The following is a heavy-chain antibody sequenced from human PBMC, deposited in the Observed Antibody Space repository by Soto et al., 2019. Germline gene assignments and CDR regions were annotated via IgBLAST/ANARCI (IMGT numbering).Heavy chain of an antibody. CDR2: IIPIFGTA. V-gene: IGHV1-69*01. Sequence: QVQLVQSGAEVKKPGSSVKVSCKASGGTFSSYAISWVRQAPGQGLEWMGGIIPIFGTANYAQKFQGRVTITADESTSTAYMELSRLRSEDTAVYYCARGITMNIATAGYGAFDIWGQGTMVSVSS. CDR3: ARGITMNIATAGYGAFDI. D-gene: IGHD3-22*01. CDR1: GGTFSSYA. J-gene: IGHJ3*02.